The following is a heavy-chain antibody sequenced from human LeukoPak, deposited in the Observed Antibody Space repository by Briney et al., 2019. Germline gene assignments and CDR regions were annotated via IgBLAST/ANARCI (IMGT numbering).Heavy chain of an antibody. CDR1: GGSISSGDYY. CDR2: IYYSGST. CDR3: ARAHRDSYYYDSSGYYLDPYYFDY. D-gene: IGHD3-22*01. J-gene: IGHJ4*02. Sequence: SETLSLTCTVSGGSISSGDYYWSWIRQPPGKGLEWIVYIYYSGSTYYNPSLKSRVTISVDTSKNQFSLKLSSVTAADTAVYYCARAHRDSYYYDSSGYYLDPYYFDYWGQGTLVTVSS. V-gene: IGHV4-30-4*01.